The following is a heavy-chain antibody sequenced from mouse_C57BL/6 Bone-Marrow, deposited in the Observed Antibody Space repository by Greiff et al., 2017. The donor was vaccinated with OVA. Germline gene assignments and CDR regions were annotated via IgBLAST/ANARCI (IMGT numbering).Heavy chain of an antibody. V-gene: IGHV1-54*01. CDR1: GYAFTNYL. Sequence: VQLQQSGAELVRPGTSVKVSCKASGYAFTNYLIEWVKQRPGQGLEWIGVINPGSGGTNYNEKFKGKATLTADKSSSTAYMQLSSLTSEDSAVYFCAREGGYYYGSSYWYFDVWGTGTTVTVSS. CDR2: INPGSGGT. D-gene: IGHD1-1*01. J-gene: IGHJ1*03. CDR3: AREGGYYYGSSYWYFDV.